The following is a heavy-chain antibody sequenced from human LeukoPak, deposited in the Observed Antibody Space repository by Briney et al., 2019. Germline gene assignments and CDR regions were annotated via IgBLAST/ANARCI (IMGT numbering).Heavy chain of an antibody. CDR1: GYTLTELS. J-gene: IGHJ4*02. V-gene: IGHV1-24*01. CDR3: ATVLPTELAFDY. D-gene: IGHD6-13*01. CDR2: FDPEDGET. Sequence: ASVKVSCKVSGYTLTELSMHWVRQALGKGLEWMGGFDPEDGETIYAQKFQGRVTTTEDTSTDTAYMELSSLRSEDTAVYYCATVLPTELAFDYWGQGTLVTVSS.